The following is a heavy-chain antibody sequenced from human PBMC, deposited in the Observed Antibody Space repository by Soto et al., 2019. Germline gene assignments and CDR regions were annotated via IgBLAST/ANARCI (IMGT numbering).Heavy chain of an antibody. V-gene: IGHV1-2*02. D-gene: IGHD2-15*01. J-gene: IGHJ6*02. CDR3: ARGRWPYPLEDV. Sequence: ASVKVSCKASGYIFTGYNIHWVRQAPGQGLEWMGWLNPNSGDTNNTQKFQGRVTLTRDTSINTAYMELGRLTSDDTAIYFCARGRWPYPLEDVWGQGTTVTVSS. CDR2: LNPNSGDT. CDR1: GYIFTGYN.